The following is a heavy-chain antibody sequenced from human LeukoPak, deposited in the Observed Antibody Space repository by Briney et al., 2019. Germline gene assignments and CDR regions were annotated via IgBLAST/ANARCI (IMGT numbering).Heavy chain of an antibody. CDR3: ARGTSIAVGFDS. CDR2: ISAYNGNT. CDR1: GYTFTNYG. J-gene: IGHJ4*02. Sequence: ASVKVSCKASGYTFTNYGISWVRQAPGQGLEWMGWISAYNGNTHYAQKLQDRVTMTTDTPTNTAYLDLRSLRSDDTAVYYCARGTSIAVGFDSWGQGTLVTVSS. V-gene: IGHV1-18*01. D-gene: IGHD6-19*01.